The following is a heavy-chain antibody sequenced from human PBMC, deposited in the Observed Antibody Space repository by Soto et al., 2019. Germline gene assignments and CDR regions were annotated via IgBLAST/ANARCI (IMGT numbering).Heavy chain of an antibody. CDR1: GFTFSSYS. D-gene: IGHD1-20*01. V-gene: IGHV3-48*01. CDR2: ISSSSGTI. J-gene: IGHJ3*01. CDR3: VRDNWND. Sequence: EVQLVESGGGLVQPGGSLRLSCAASGFTFSSYSMNWVRQAPGKGLEWVSYISSSSGTIYYADSVKGRFTISRDNAKNSLHLQMNSLRVEDTALYYCVRDNWNDWGQGTMVTVAS.